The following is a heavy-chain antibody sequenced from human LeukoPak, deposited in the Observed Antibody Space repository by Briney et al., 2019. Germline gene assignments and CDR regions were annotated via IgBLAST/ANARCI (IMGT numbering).Heavy chain of an antibody. J-gene: IGHJ5*02. CDR1: GGSISSYY. D-gene: IGHD3-22*01. Sequence: PSETLSLTCTVSGGSISSYYWSWIRQPPGKGLEWIGYIYYSGSTNYNPSLKSRVTISVDTSKNQFSLKLSSVTAADTAVYYCAREGRYYHDSNWFDPWGQGTLVIVSS. CDR3: AREGRYYHDSNWFDP. V-gene: IGHV4-59*01. CDR2: IYYSGST.